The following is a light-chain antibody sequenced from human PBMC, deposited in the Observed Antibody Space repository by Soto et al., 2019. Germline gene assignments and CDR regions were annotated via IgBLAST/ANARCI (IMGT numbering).Light chain of an antibody. CDR2: DAS. J-gene: IGKJ4*01. Sequence: EIVLTQTPATLSLFPGERATLSCRASQSVSYFLAWYQQKPGQAPRLLISDASNRATGIPARFSGSGSGTDFTLTISSVEPDDFAVYYCQQRSNWPPLTFGGGTRLEIK. CDR3: QQRSNWPPLT. V-gene: IGKV3-11*01. CDR1: QSVSYF.